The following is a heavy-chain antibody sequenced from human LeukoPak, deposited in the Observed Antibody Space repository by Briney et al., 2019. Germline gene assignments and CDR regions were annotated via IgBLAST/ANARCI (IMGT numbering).Heavy chain of an antibody. J-gene: IGHJ4*02. CDR2: INPNSGGT. CDR1: VYTFTGYY. V-gene: IGHV1-2*02. CDR3: ARGYGSGSLRFGY. Sequence: ASVKVSCKASVYTFTGYYMHWVRQAPGQGLEWMGWINPNSGGTNYAQKFQGRVTMTRDTSISTAYMELSRLRSDDTAVYYCARGYGSGSLRFGYWGQGTLVTVSS. D-gene: IGHD3-10*01.